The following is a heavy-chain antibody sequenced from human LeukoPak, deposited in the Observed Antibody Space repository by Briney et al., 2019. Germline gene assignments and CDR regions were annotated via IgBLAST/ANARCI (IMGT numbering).Heavy chain of an antibody. CDR2: IRYDGSNK. CDR1: GFTFSSYG. CDR3: AKDLNVWGTLSSLNEY. J-gene: IGHJ4*02. Sequence: PGGSLRLSCAASGFTFSSYGMHWVRQAPGKGLEWVAFIRYDGSNKYYADSVKGRFTISRDNSKNTLYLQMNSLRAEDTAVYYCAKDLNVWGTLSSLNEYWGQGTLVTVSS. D-gene: IGHD3-16*01. V-gene: IGHV3-30*02.